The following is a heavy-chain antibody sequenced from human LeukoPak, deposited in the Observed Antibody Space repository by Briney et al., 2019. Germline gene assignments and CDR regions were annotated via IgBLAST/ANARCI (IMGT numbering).Heavy chain of an antibody. D-gene: IGHD3-9*01. CDR3: ARDGLTSPCGFDCVPFQD. CDR2: ISSSGSIA. Sequence: GGSVRLSCAASGFTFRSYEMNWVRQAPGKGLEWVSYISSSGSIAYYADSVKGRFTISRDNAKNSLYLQMNSLRVEDTAIYYCARDGLTSPCGFDCVPFQDWGQGTLVTVSS. V-gene: IGHV3-48*03. J-gene: IGHJ1*01. CDR1: GFTFRSYE.